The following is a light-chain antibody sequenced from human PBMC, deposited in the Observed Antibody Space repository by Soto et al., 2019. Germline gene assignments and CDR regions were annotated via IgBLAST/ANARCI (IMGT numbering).Light chain of an antibody. CDR1: QSVSSD. J-gene: IGKJ1*01. Sequence: EIVMTQSPATLSVSPGERATISCRASQSVSSDLAWYHQKPGQAPRLLIYGASTRATGIPARFSGSGSGTDFTLSIHSLQSEAFAVYYCQQYNNWPRTLGQGTKVEIK. CDR3: QQYNNWPRT. CDR2: GAS. V-gene: IGKV3-15*01.